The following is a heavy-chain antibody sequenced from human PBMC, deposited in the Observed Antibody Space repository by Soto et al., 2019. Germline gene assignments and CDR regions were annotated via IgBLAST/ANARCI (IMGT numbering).Heavy chain of an antibody. J-gene: IGHJ4*02. CDR1: GFTFSTNW. Sequence: EVQLLESGGGLVQPGVSLRLSCAASGFTFSTNWMHWVRQAPGKGLEWVASLLQDGSEKNYADSVKRRFTIARDNAKNSLYLQMNRLRAEYTAVYYCGRPRSDYWGQGTLVTVSS. V-gene: IGHV3-7*05. CDR3: GRPRSDY. CDR2: LLQDGSEK.